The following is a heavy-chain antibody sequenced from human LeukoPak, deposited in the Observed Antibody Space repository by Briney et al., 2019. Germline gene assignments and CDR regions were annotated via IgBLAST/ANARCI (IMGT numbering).Heavy chain of an antibody. CDR1: GYTFTGYY. V-gene: IGHV1-2*06. D-gene: IGHD1-7*01. Sequence: ASVKVSCKASGYTFTGYYMHWVRQAPGQGLELMGLINPNSGGKNYAQKFQGRVTMSRDTSIRTAYMELSRLRSDDTAVYYCARDRGWNSGGVDYWGQGTLVTVSS. CDR2: INPNSGGK. J-gene: IGHJ4*02. CDR3: ARDRGWNSGGVDY.